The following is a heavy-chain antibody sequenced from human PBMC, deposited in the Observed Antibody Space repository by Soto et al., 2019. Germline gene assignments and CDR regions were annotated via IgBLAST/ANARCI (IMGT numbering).Heavy chain of an antibody. Sequence: SETLSLTCTVSGGSISYYYWSWIRQPPGKGLQWIGYIYSSGSTNYNPSLKSRVTISVDTSKNQFSLNLSSVTAADTAVYYCARQRRDFDYWGQGSLVTVS. CDR3: ARQRRDFDY. CDR1: GGSISYYY. V-gene: IGHV4-59*08. J-gene: IGHJ4*02. CDR2: IYSSGST.